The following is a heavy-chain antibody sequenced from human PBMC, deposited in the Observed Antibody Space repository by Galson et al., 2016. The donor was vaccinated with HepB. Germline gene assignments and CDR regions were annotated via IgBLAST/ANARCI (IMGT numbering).Heavy chain of an antibody. CDR3: AKRMSYSYYYAMDI. Sequence: SLRLSCAASGFTFSTYVMRWVRQAPGKGLEWVSGISGDGHSTYYADSVKGRFTISRDNSKNTVYLQMNSLRGEDTALYYCAKRMSYSYYYAMDIWGQGTTVTVSS. J-gene: IGHJ6*02. V-gene: IGHV3-23*01. D-gene: IGHD2-15*01. CDR1: GFTFSTYV. CDR2: ISGDGHST.